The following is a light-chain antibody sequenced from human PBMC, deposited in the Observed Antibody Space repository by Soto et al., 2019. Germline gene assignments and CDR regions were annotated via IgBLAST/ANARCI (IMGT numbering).Light chain of an antibody. CDR2: DVS. CDR1: SGDVGGYNY. J-gene: IGLJ1*01. V-gene: IGLV2-14*01. Sequence: QSALTQPASVSGSPGQSITISCTGTSGDVGGYNYVSWYQQHPGKAPKLMIYDVSNRPSGVSNRFSGSKSGNTASLTISGLQAEDEADYYCSSYTSSSTLDVFGTGPKVTVL. CDR3: SSYTSSSTLDV.